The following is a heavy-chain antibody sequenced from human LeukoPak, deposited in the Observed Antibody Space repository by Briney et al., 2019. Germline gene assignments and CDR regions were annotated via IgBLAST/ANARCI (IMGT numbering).Heavy chain of an antibody. CDR1: GFTFSSYG. CDR2: IWYDGSNK. CDR3: AGSSTVTTDYYYYGMDV. V-gene: IGHV3-33*01. Sequence: GGSLRLSCAASGFTFSSYGMHWVRQAPGKGLEWVAVIWYDGSNKYYADSVKGRFTISRDNSKNTLYLQMNSLRAEDTAVYYCAGSSTVTTDYYYYGMDVWGQGTTVTVSS. D-gene: IGHD4-11*01. J-gene: IGHJ6*02.